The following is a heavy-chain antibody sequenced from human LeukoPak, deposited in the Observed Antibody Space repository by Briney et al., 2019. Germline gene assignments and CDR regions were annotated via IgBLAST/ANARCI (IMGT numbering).Heavy chain of an antibody. D-gene: IGHD3-22*01. Sequence: ASVKVSCKASGYTFIGYYMHWVRQAPGQGLEWMGWINPNIGGTNYAQKFQGRVTMTRDTSISTAYMELSRLRSDDTAVYYCARVGKYYDSSGPFDYWGQGTLVTVSS. V-gene: IGHV1-2*02. CDR1: GYTFIGYY. CDR2: INPNIGGT. J-gene: IGHJ4*02. CDR3: ARVGKYYDSSGPFDY.